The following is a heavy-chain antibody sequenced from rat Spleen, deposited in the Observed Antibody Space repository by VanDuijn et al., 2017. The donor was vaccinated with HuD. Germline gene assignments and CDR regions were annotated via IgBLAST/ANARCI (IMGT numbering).Heavy chain of an antibody. V-gene: IGHV5-46*01. Sequence: EVQLVESGGGLVQPGRSMKLSCAASGFTFSYFPMPWVRQAPTKGLEWVATISTSGDSTYYRDSVMGRFTISRDNAKSALSLQMDSLRSEDTATYYCTTDRNGALMEVWGQGASVTVSS. D-gene: IGHD1-7*01. CDR2: ISTSGDST. CDR1: GFTFSYFP. CDR3: TTDRNGALMEV. J-gene: IGHJ4*01.